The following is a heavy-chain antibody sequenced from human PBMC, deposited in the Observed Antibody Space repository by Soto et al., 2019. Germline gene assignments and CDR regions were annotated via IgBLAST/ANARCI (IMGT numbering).Heavy chain of an antibody. J-gene: IGHJ5*02. CDR3: ARGNQYYYGSGSYYNNWFDP. D-gene: IGHD3-10*01. CDR2: INHSGST. CDR1: GGSFSGYY. Sequence: SETLSLTCAVYGGSFSGYYWSWIRQPPGKGLEWIGEINHSGSTNYNPSLKSRVTISVDTSKNQFSLRLSSVTAADTAVYYCARGNQYYYGSGSYYNNWFDPWGQGTLVTVSS. V-gene: IGHV4-34*01.